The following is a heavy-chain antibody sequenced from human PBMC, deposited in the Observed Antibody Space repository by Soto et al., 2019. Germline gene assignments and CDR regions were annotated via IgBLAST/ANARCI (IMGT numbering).Heavy chain of an antibody. CDR2: IIPIIGTP. CDR1: GGTFRNHV. V-gene: IGHV1-69*01. Sequence: SVKVSCKASGGTFRNHVFNWVRQAPGQGLEWMGGIIPIIGTPNYAQKFQGRVTITADASTNTVYLEVSSLRSQDTAVYYCARDLEFRDGNISHLDYWGKGTLVTVSS. CDR3: ARDLEFRDGNISHLDY. D-gene: IGHD3-10*01. J-gene: IGHJ4*02.